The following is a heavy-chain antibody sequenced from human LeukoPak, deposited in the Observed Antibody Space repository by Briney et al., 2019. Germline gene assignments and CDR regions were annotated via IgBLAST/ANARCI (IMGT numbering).Heavy chain of an antibody. V-gene: IGHV3-48*03. D-gene: IGHD3-3*01. CDR3: AREASYDSWSGYHNDFDI. J-gene: IGHJ3*02. CDR2: ISSSGSII. Sequence: GGSLRLSCAASGFTFSNYEMNWVRQAPGKGLEWVSYISSSGSIIYYIDSVRGRFTISRDNAKKSLHLQMNSLRAEDTAVYYCAREASYDSWSGYHNDFDIWGQGTMVTVSS. CDR1: GFTFSNYE.